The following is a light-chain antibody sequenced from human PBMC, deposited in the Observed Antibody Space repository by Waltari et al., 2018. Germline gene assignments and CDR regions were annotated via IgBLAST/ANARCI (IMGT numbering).Light chain of an antibody. CDR1: QSVLYSSNDKNY. Sequence: DIVLTQFLDSLAVSLGESATTNSTSIQSVLYSSNDKNYLSWYQQTPGQPPKLLIYWASTRQAGVPDRFSGSGSATDSTLTISSLQAEDVAVYYCQQYYSKRTFGQGTKVEI. V-gene: IGKV4-1*01. J-gene: IGKJ1*01. CDR3: QQYYSKRT. CDR2: WAS.